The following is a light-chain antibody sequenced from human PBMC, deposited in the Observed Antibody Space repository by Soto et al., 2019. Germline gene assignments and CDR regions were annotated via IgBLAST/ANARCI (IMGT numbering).Light chain of an antibody. CDR2: WAS. Sequence: DIVMTQSPASLAVSLGERATINCKSSQSVLYSSNNKNYLAWYQQKPGQPPKLLIYWASTRESGVPDRFSGSGSGTDFTLTIISLQDEDVSVYYCQQYYITPWTFGQGTKVEIK. J-gene: IGKJ1*01. V-gene: IGKV4-1*01. CDR1: QSVLYSSNNKNY. CDR3: QQYYITPWT.